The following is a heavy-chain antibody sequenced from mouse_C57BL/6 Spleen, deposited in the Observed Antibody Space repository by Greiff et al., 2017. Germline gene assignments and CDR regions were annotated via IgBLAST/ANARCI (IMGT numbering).Heavy chain of an antibody. J-gene: IGHJ3*01. CDR3: AREFYDYDGDGFAY. Sequence: EVQLQQSGPELVKPGASVKIPCKASGYTFTDYNMDWVKQSHGKSLEWIGDINPNNGGTIYNQKFKGKATLTVDKSSSTAYMELRSLTSEDTAVYYCAREFYDYDGDGFAYWGQGTLVTVSA. CDR2: INPNNGGT. CDR1: GYTFTDYN. D-gene: IGHD2-4*01. V-gene: IGHV1-18*01.